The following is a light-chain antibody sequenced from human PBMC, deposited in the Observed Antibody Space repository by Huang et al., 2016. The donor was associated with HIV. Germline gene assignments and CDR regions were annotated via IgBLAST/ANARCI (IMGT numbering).Light chain of an antibody. CDR1: QDINKF. Sequence: DIQLTQSPSSLSASIGDRVTIDCQASQDINKFLSWYQKKSGKAPKLLIADAANLQTGVPERFSGSGSGTDFSFTISSLQPEDFATYYCQQYDSLPPAFGQGTKLEIK. CDR2: DAA. V-gene: IGKV1-33*01. CDR3: QQYDSLPPA. J-gene: IGKJ2*01.